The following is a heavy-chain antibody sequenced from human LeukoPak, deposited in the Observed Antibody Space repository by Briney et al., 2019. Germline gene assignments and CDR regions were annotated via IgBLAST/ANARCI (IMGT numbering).Heavy chain of an antibody. CDR1: GGSISSYY. V-gene: IGHV4-59*08. Sequence: SETLSLTCIASGGSISSYYWSWIRQPPGKGLEWIGYIYYSGSTNYNPSLKSRVTISVDTSKNQFSLKLSSVTAADTAVYYCARVRDCSGGSCYYYYGMDVWGQGTTVTVSS. D-gene: IGHD2-15*01. CDR2: IYYSGST. J-gene: IGHJ6*02. CDR3: ARVRDCSGGSCYYYYGMDV.